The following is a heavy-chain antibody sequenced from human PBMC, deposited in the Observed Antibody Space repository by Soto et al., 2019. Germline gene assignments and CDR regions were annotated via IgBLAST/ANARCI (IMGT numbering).Heavy chain of an antibody. V-gene: IGHV4-59*01. CDR1: GGSMRNYY. Sequence: QVQLQESGPGLVKLSETLSLTCSVSGGSMRNYYWNWMRQTPGMGLEWIGYIDYSGSTNYSPSLKGRVTISVHAPRTQFSLRLSSVTAAATAVHHCARADTAGSGRYTPFDAFDTWGQGTMVTVSS. J-gene: IGHJ3*02. CDR2: IDYSGST. D-gene: IGHD3-10*01. CDR3: ARADTAGSGRYTPFDAFDT.